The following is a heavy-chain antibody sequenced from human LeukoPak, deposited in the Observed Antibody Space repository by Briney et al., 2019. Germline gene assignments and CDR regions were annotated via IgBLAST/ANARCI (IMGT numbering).Heavy chain of an antibody. Sequence: GGSLRLSCAASGFTFSSYAMHWVRQAPGKGLEWVAVISYDGSNKYYADSVKGRFTISRDNSKNTLYLQMNSLRAEDTAVYYCARPYGSGSHHEGYFDYWGQGTLVTVSS. CDR2: ISYDGSNK. J-gene: IGHJ4*02. D-gene: IGHD3-10*01. CDR3: ARPYGSGSHHEGYFDY. V-gene: IGHV3-30-3*01. CDR1: GFTFSSYA.